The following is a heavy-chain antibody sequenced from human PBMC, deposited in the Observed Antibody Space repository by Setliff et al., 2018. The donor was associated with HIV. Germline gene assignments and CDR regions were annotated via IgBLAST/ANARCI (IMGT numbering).Heavy chain of an antibody. Sequence: SETLSLTCTVSGGSISSGGYYWSWIRQHPGRGLEWIGYIYYSGNTYYNPSLKSRLTISVDTSKNHFSLKLSSVTAADTAVYYCARAFCSSAICYGGGDAFDIWGQGTMVTVSS. V-gene: IGHV4-31*03. CDR2: IYYSGNT. J-gene: IGHJ3*02. D-gene: IGHD2-2*01. CDR1: GGSISSGGYY. CDR3: ARAFCSSAICYGGGDAFDI.